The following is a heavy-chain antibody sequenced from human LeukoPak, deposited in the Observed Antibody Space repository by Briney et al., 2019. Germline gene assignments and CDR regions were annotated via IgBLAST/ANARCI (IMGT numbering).Heavy chain of an antibody. CDR1: GYTFTSYY. CDR2: INPNSGGT. D-gene: IGHD3-10*01. CDR3: ARARIGSGSYSCDY. V-gene: IGHV1-2*02. J-gene: IGHJ4*02. Sequence: GASVKVSCKASGYTFTSYYMHWVRQAPGQGLEWMGWINPNSGGTNYAQKFQGRVTMTRDTSISTAYMELSRLRSDDTAVYYCARARIGSGSYSCDYWGQGTLVTVSS.